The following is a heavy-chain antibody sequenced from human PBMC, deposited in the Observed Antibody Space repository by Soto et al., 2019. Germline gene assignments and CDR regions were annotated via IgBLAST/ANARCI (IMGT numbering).Heavy chain of an antibody. CDR3: ARRYSSSWYRPLDY. D-gene: IGHD6-13*01. CDR1: GGSFSGYY. CDR2: INHSGST. V-gene: IGHV4-34*01. J-gene: IGHJ4*02. Sequence: QVQLQQWGAGLLKPSETLSLTCADYGGSFSGYYWSWIRQPPGKGLEWIGEINHSGSTNYNPSLKSRVTISVDTSKNQFSLKLSSVTAADTAVYYCARRYSSSWYRPLDYWGQGTLVTVSS.